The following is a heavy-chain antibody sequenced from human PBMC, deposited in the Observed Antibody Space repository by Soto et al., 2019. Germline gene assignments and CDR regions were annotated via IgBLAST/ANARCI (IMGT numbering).Heavy chain of an antibody. Sequence: PGESPKISCKGSGYSFTSYWISWVRQMPGKGLEWMGRIDPSDSYTNYSPSFQGHVTISADKSISTAYLQWSSLKASDTAMYYCARHGITYYDIDYWGQGTLVTVSS. CDR2: IDPSDSYT. CDR3: ARHGITYYDIDY. J-gene: IGHJ4*02. D-gene: IGHD3-9*01. CDR1: GYSFTSYW. V-gene: IGHV5-10-1*01.